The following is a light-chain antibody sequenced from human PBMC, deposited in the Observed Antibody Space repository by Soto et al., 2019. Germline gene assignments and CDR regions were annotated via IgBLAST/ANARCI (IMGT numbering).Light chain of an antibody. CDR1: QSNSSRY. J-gene: IGKJ2*01. CDR3: QQYGSSPYT. V-gene: IGKV3-20*01. CDR2: GAS. Sequence: EIVLTQSPGTQSLSPGERATLSCRASQSNSSRYLAWYQQKLGQPPRLLIYGASSRATGIPDRFSGSGSGTDFTLTISRLEPEDFAVYFCQQYGSSPYTFGQGTKLEIK.